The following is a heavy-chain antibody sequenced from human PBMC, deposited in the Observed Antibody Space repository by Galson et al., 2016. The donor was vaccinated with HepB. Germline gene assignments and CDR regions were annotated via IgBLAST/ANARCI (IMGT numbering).Heavy chain of an antibody. Sequence: SLRLSCAASRLTFSSYGMHWVRQAPGKGLEWVAVIWYDGSTKYYADSVKGQFTISRYNSKNTLYLQMNRLRAEDTAVYYRAKSRRFCSGGSCWLYYFDYWGQGTLVTVSS. V-gene: IGHV3-33*06. J-gene: IGHJ4*02. CDR2: IWYDGSTK. D-gene: IGHD2-15*01. CDR1: RLTFSSYG. CDR3: AKSRRFCSGGSCWLYYFDY.